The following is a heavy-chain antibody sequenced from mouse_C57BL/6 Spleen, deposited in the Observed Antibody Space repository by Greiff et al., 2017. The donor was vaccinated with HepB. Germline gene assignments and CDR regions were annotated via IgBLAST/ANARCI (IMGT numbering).Heavy chain of an antibody. Sequence: EVQLVESGGGLVQPGGSMKLSCVASGFTFSNYWMNWVRQSPEKGLEWVAQIRLKSDNYATHYAESVKGRFTISRDDSKSSVYLQMNNLRAEETGIYYCTLGTYFDYWGQGTTLTVSS. J-gene: IGHJ2*01. D-gene: IGHD3-1*01. CDR3: TLGTYFDY. V-gene: IGHV6-3*01. CDR1: GFTFSNYW. CDR2: IRLKSDNYAT.